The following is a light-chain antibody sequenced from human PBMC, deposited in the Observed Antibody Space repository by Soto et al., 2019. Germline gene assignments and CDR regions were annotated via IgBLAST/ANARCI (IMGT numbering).Light chain of an antibody. V-gene: IGLV7-43*01. J-gene: IGLJ3*02. CDR1: TGPVTNSYY. CDR2: SIN. CDR3: LLYFGGVRV. Sequence: QAVVTQEPSLTVSPGGTVTLTCASSTGPVTNSYYPNWFQQKPGQPPRALINSINDRYPWTPARFSGSLLGGKAALTLSGVQPEDEAEYYCLLYFGGVRVFGGGTKLTVL.